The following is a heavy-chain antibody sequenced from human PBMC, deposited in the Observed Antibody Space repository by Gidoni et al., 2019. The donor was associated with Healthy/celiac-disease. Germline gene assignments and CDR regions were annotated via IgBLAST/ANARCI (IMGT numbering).Heavy chain of an antibody. Sequence: EVQLGQSGAEVKKPGESRKISCKGSGYRFTSYWNGWVRQMPGKGLEWMGIIYPGDSDTRYSPSFHGQVTLSADKSISTAYLQWSSLKASDTAMYYCARLVGNYYDSKAFDIWGQGTMVTVSS. D-gene: IGHD3-22*01. V-gene: IGHV5-51*01. CDR1: GYRFTSYW. CDR2: IYPGDSDT. CDR3: ARLVGNYYDSKAFDI. J-gene: IGHJ3*02.